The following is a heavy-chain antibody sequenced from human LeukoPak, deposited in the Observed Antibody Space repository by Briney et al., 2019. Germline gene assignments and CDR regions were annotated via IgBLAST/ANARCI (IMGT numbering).Heavy chain of an antibody. J-gene: IGHJ4*02. D-gene: IGHD5-24*01. CDR3: ARETGYNPNFDY. V-gene: IGHV4-39*07. CDR1: GGSISSSSYY. CDR2: IYYSGST. Sequence: PSETLSLTCTVSGGSISSSSYYWGWIRQPPGKGLEWIGSIYYSGSTNYNPSLKSRVTISVDTSKNQFSLKLSSVTAADTAVYYCARETGYNPNFDYWGQGTLVTVSS.